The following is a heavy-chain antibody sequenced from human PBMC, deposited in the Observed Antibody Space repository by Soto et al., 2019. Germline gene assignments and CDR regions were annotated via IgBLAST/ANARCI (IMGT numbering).Heavy chain of an antibody. CDR2: INHRGGTT. CDR1: GYNFNQYY. J-gene: IGHJ4*02. V-gene: IGHV1-46*02. D-gene: IGHD4-17*01. Sequence: QVQLVQSGAEVRKPGASVRLSCETSGYNFNQYYIHWVRQDPGQGLEWMGIINHRGGTTEYAHKFRGRVTVTGDTSTITAYMQLSSLRSEDTAVYFCARGPDDSDVPRWDYWGQGTLVTVSS. CDR3: ARGPDDSDVPRWDY.